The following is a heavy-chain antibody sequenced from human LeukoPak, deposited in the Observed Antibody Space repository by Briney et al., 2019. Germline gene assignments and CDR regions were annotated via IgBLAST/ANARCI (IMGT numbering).Heavy chain of an antibody. V-gene: IGHV3-48*03. CDR3: ANSGRLGSGWYSPNYFDY. CDR2: ISSSGSTI. CDR1: EFIFSGYE. J-gene: IGHJ4*02. D-gene: IGHD6-13*01. Sequence: GGSLRLSCAASEFIFSGYEMNWVRQAPGKGLEWVSYISSSGSTIYYADSVKGRFTISRDNAKKSLYLQMNSLRAEDTAVYYCANSGRLGSGWYSPNYFDYWGQGTLVTVSS.